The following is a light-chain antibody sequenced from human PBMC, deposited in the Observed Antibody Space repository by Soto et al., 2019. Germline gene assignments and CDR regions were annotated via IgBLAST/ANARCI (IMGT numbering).Light chain of an antibody. CDR2: ATS. J-gene: IGKJ1*01. V-gene: IGKV1-5*03. CDR1: QSISIL. Sequence: DIHLTQSPSTLSASVGDRVTITCRASQSISILLAWYQQKPGKAPNLLIYATSTLETGVSSRFSGSGSGTEFTLTISSLQPDDSATCYCQHYNDFSWTFGQGTKVEIK. CDR3: QHYNDFSWT.